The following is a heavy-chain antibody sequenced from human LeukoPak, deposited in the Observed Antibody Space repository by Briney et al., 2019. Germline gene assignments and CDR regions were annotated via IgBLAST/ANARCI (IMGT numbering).Heavy chain of an antibody. J-gene: IGHJ4*02. V-gene: IGHV4-59*12. CDR3: ARDTSAAAGIDY. CDR2: MYYSGST. CDR1: GGSISSYY. D-gene: IGHD6-13*01. Sequence: TSETLSLTCTVSGGSISSYYWSWIRQPPGKGLEWIGYMYYSGSTSYNPSLKSRVTISVDTSKNQFSLKLSSVTAADTAVYYCARDTSAAAGIDYWGQGTLVTVSS.